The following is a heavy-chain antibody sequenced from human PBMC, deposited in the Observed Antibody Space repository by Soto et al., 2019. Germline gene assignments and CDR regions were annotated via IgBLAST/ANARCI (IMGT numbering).Heavy chain of an antibody. CDR3: ARGHCSGGSCNPQFDY. V-gene: IGHV4-34*01. CDR2: INHSGST. D-gene: IGHD2-15*01. J-gene: IGHJ4*02. CDR1: GGSFSGYY. Sequence: SETLSLTCAVYGGSFSGYYWSWIRQPPGKGLEWIGEINHSGSTNYNPSLKSRVTISVDTSKNQFSLKLSSVTAADTAAYYCARGHCSGGSCNPQFDYWGQGTLLTVSS.